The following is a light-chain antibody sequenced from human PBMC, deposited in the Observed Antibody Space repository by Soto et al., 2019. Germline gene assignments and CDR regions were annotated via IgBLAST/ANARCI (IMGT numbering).Light chain of an antibody. CDR3: QQRSNWT. Sequence: EIVLTQSPATLSLSPGERVTLSCRASQSVSRYLAWYQQKPGQAPRLLIYDASNRATGIPARFRGSGSGTDFTLTISSLEPEDFAVYYCQQRSNWTFGQETKVEIK. V-gene: IGKV3-11*01. J-gene: IGKJ1*01. CDR1: QSVSRY. CDR2: DAS.